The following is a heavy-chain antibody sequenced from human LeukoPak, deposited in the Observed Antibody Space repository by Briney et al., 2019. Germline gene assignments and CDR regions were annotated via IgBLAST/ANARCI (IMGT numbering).Heavy chain of an antibody. CDR2: IYTSGGT. D-gene: IGHD6-19*01. Sequence: PSQTLSLTCTVSGGSISSGSYYWSWIRQPAGKGLEWIGRIYTSGGTNYNPSLKSRVTISVDTSKNQFSLKLSSVTAADTAVYYCARGLDKLDPWGQGTLVTVSS. CDR1: GGSISSGSYY. CDR3: ARGLDKLDP. J-gene: IGHJ5*02. V-gene: IGHV4-61*02.